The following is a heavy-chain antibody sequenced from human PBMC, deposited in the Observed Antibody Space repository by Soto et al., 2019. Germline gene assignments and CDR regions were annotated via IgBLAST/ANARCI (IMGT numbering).Heavy chain of an antibody. V-gene: IGHV1-69*01. J-gene: IGHJ6*02. CDR3: ARDLRAAGRPGMDV. CDR1: GGTFSSYA. Sequence: QVQLVQSGAEVKKPGSSVKVSCKASGGTFSSYAISWVRQAPGPGLEWMGGIIPIFGTANYAQTFQGRGTITADESTSTAYMELSSLRSEDTAVYYCARDLRAAGRPGMDVWGQGTTVTVSS. D-gene: IGHD6-13*01. CDR2: IIPIFGTA.